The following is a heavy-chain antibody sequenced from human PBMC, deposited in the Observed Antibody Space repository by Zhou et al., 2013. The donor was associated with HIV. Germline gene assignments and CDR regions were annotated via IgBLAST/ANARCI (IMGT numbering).Heavy chain of an antibody. Sequence: QVQLVQSEAEVKKPGASVKVSCKASGYTFNIYGISWVRQAPGQGLEWMGWISAYNGNTNYAQKFQDRVTMTTDTSTSTAYMELRSLRSDDTAVYYCARTKDYDFWSGSNWFDPWGQGTLVTVSS. V-gene: IGHV1-18*01. CDR1: GYTFNIYG. J-gene: IGHJ5*02. CDR3: ARTKDYDFWSGSNWFDP. D-gene: IGHD3-3*01. CDR2: ISAYNGNT.